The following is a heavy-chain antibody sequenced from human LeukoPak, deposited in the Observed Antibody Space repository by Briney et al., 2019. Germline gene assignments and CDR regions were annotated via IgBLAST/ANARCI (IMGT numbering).Heavy chain of an antibody. D-gene: IGHD3-16*02. CDR2: ISSSGSSI. Sequence: GGSLRPSCAASGFTFSSYEMNWVRQAPGKGLEWVSYISSSGSSISYADSVKGRFTISRDNAKNSLYLQMNSLRAEDTAVYYCASITFGGVIAPGNPVNPWGQGTLVTVSA. CDR1: GFTFSSYE. CDR3: ASITFGGVIAPGNPVNP. J-gene: IGHJ5*02. V-gene: IGHV3-48*03.